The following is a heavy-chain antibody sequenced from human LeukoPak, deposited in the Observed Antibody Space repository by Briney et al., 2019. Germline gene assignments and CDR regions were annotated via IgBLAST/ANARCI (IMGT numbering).Heavy chain of an antibody. CDR3: ARGTAITAGIDF. CDR2: INPEGAST. J-gene: IGHJ4*02. V-gene: IGHV3-74*01. D-gene: IGHD6-19*01. Sequence: GGSVRLSCTASGFAFSTYWMFWVRQAPGKGLVWVSQINPEGASTTYGDPAKGRFTASRDNAKNALHLQMNSLRVDDTAVYYCARGTAITAGIDFWGQGTLVTVSS. CDR1: GFAFSTYW.